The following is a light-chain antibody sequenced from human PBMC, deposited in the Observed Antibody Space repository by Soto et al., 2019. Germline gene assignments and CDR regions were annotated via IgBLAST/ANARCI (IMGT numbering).Light chain of an antibody. Sequence: DIQMTQSPSTLSVSVGDRFTITCRASQTISSWLAWYQQKPGKAPKLLIYKASTLKSGVPSRFSGSGSGTEFTLTISSLQPDDFATYYCQQYKSYPWTFGQGTKVDIK. CDR2: KAS. J-gene: IGKJ1*01. V-gene: IGKV1-5*03. CDR1: QTISSW. CDR3: QQYKSYPWT.